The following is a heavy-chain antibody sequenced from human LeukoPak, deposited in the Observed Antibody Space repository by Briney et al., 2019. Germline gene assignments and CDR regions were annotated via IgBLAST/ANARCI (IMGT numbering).Heavy chain of an antibody. Sequence: PGGSLRISCAASGFTFSSYAMSWVRQAPGKGLEWVSAISGSGGSTYYADSVKGRFTISRDNSKNTLYLQMNSLRAEDTAVYYCAKGMGWLQSFQPFDYWGQGTLVTVSS. CDR1: GFTFSSYA. CDR2: ISGSGGST. J-gene: IGHJ4*02. V-gene: IGHV3-23*01. D-gene: IGHD5-24*01. CDR3: AKGMGWLQSFQPFDY.